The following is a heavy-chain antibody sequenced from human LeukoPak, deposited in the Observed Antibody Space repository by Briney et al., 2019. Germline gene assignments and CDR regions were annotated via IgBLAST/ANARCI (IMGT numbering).Heavy chain of an antibody. CDR1: GVTVSNNY. CDR3: ARDPGGGPTHGV. Sequence: PGGSLRLSCAASGVTVSNNYLSWVRQAPGKGLEWVSVIYSGGSTYYADSVKGRFTISRDNSKNTLYLQMNSLRVEETAIYYCARDPGGGPTHGVGGQGTLVTVSS. J-gene: IGHJ4*02. CDR2: IYSGGST. D-gene: IGHD1-26*01. V-gene: IGHV3-66*02.